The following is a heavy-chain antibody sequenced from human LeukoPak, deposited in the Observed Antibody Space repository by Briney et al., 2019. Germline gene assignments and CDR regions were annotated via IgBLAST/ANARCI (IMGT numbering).Heavy chain of an antibody. CDR3: ARVSVDSSGYYLYYFDY. D-gene: IGHD3-22*01. V-gene: IGHV1-2*02. CDR1: GYTFTGYY. Sequence: ASVKVSCKASGYTFTGYYMHWVRQAPGQGLEWMGWINPNSGGTNYAQKFQGRVTMTRDTSISTAYMELGRLRSDDTAVYYCARVSVDSSGYYLYYFDYWGQGTLVTVSS. CDR2: INPNSGGT. J-gene: IGHJ4*02.